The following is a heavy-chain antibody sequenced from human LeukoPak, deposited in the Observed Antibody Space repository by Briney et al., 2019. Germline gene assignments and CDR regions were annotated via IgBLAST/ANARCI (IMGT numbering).Heavy chain of an antibody. V-gene: IGHV3-23*01. CDR3: AKGDFWSPLDY. CDR1: GFTFSSYA. J-gene: IGHJ4*02. Sequence: PGGSLRLSCAASGFTFSSYAMSWVRQAQGKGMEWVSAISSSGGSTYYADSVKGRFTISRDNSKTTLYLQMNRLRAEDTAVYYCAKGDFWSPLDYWGQGTLVTVSS. CDR2: ISSSGGST. D-gene: IGHD3-3*01.